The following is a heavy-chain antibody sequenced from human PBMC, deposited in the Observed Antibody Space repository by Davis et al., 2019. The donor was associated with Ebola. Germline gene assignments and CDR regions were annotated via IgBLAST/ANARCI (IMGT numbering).Heavy chain of an antibody. CDR2: IYYSGFT. Sequence: SETLSLTCTVSGGSIRSYYWSWIRQSPGKGLEWIGYIYYSGFTNYNPSLKSRVTMSVDTSKNQFSLKLSSVTAADTAVYYCARGNYGDYIVLYYYNMDVWGQGTTVTVSS. J-gene: IGHJ6*02. CDR3: ARGNYGDYIVLYYYNMDV. V-gene: IGHV4-59*01. D-gene: IGHD4-17*01. CDR1: GGSIRSYY.